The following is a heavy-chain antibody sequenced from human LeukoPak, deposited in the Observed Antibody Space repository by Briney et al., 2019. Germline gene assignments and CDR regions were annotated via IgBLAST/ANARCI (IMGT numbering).Heavy chain of an antibody. Sequence: GGSLRLSCAASGFTFSSYAMHWVRQAPGKGLEWVAVVSYDGSNKYYADSVKGRFTISRDNSKNTLYLQMNSLRAEDTAVYYCARRVGAHFDYWGQGTLVTVSS. J-gene: IGHJ4*02. CDR2: VSYDGSNK. V-gene: IGHV3-30-3*01. CDR3: ARRVGAHFDY. D-gene: IGHD1-26*01. CDR1: GFTFSSYA.